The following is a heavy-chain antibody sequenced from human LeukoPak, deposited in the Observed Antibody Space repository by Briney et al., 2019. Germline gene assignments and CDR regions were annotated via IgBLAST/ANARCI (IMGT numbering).Heavy chain of an antibody. CDR2: IIPIFGTA. D-gene: IGHD3-3*01. Sequence: ASVKVSCKASGGTFSSYAISLVRQAPGQGLEWMGRIIPIFGTANYAQKFQGRVTITTDESTSTAYMELSSLRSEDAAVYYCARVEEGAFDVWGQGTMVTVSS. V-gene: IGHV1-69*05. CDR1: GGTFSSYA. J-gene: IGHJ3*01. CDR3: ARVEEGAFDV.